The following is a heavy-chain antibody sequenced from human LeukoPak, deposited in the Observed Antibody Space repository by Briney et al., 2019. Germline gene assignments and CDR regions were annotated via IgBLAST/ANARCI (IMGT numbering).Heavy chain of an antibody. CDR1: GFTFSDYY. CDR2: ISSNGDST. V-gene: IGHV3-64D*06. D-gene: IGHD1-26*01. CDR3: AKVLRGTYYYFDY. J-gene: IGHJ4*02. Sequence: QPGGSLRLSCAASGFTFSDYYMSWIRQAPEKGLEYVSAISSNGDSTYYSDSVKGRFTISRDNSKNTLYLQMSSLRAEDTAIYFCAKVLRGTYYYFDYWGLGTLVTVSS.